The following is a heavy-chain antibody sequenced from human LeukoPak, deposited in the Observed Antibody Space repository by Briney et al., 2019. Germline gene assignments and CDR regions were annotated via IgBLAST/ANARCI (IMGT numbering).Heavy chain of an antibody. D-gene: IGHD1-26*01. CDR2: IDPDSGNT. V-gene: IGHV1-2*02. CDR3: ARDPGYSGSYYEYYYYYMDV. J-gene: IGHJ6*03. Sequence: ASVKVSCKASGYTFTGYYIHWVRQAPGQGLEWMGWIDPDSGNTVYAQNFQGRVTMTRDTSITTAYMELTRLTSDDTAVYYCARDPGYSGSYYEYYYYYMDVWGQGTTVTVSS. CDR1: GYTFTGYY.